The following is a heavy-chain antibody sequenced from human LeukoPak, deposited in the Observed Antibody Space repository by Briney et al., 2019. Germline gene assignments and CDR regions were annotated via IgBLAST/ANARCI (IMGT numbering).Heavy chain of an antibody. V-gene: IGHV1-2*02. CDR1: GYTFTGNY. J-gene: IGHJ4*02. D-gene: IGHD2-2*01. CDR2: INPNSGGT. Sequence: GASVKVSCKASGYTFTGNYIHWVRQAPGQGLEWMGWINPNSGGTNYAQKFQGRVTMTRDTSISTAYMELSRLRFDDTAVYYCAIVSVGLYFDYWGQGTLVTVSS. CDR3: AIVSVGLYFDY.